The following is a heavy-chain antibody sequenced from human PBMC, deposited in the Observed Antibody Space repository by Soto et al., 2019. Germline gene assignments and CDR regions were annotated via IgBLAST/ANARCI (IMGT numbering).Heavy chain of an antibody. V-gene: IGHV4-30-2*05. J-gene: IGHJ6*02. CDR3: ARTMVHYYYYGMDV. CDR2: IFSPGNI. CDR1: GGSISSGGYS. Sequence: SDTLSLTCAVSGGSISSGGYSWSWIRQLPGKGLEYIGYIFSPGNIYYNPSLKNRLTFSVDTSKNQFSLNLSSVTAADTAVYYCARTMVHYYYYGMDVWGQGTTVTVS. D-gene: IGHD3-10*01.